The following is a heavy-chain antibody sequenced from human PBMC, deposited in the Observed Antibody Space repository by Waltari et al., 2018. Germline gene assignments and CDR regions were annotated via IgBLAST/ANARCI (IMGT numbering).Heavy chain of an antibody. CDR1: GFTFSSYS. J-gene: IGHJ6*03. CDR3: ARGTDDYGDYEAYYYYYMDV. CDR2: ISSSSSYI. D-gene: IGHD4-17*01. Sequence: EVQLVESGGGLFKPGGSLRLSCAASGFTFSSYSMNWVRQAPGKGLEWVSSISSSSSYINYADSVKGRFTISRDNAKNSLYLQMNSLRAEDTAVYYCARGTDDYGDYEAYYYYYMDVWGKGTTVTVSS. V-gene: IGHV3-21*01.